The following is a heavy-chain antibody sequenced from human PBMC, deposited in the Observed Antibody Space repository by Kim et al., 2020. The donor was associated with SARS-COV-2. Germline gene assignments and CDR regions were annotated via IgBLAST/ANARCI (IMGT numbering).Heavy chain of an antibody. CDR3: AKGGSSWDPHYYYGMDV. Sequence: VKGRFTISRDNSKNTLYLQMNSLRAEDTAVYYCAKGGSSWDPHYYYGMDVWGQGTTVTVSS. D-gene: IGHD6-13*01. V-gene: IGHV3-23*01. J-gene: IGHJ6*02.